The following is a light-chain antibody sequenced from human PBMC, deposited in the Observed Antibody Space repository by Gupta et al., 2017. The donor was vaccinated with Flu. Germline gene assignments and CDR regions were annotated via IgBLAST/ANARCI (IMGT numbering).Light chain of an antibody. J-gene: IGKJ3*01. CDR2: GAS. CDR1: QSVSHN. V-gene: IGKV3-15*01. Sequence: EIVMTQSPATLSVSPGERASLSCRASQSVSHNLAWYQQKPGPAPRLLIYGASTRPPTIPARFSGSGSGTEFTLTITSLQSEDFAVYYCQQYNNWPPVFGPGTKVDI. CDR3: QQYNNWPPV.